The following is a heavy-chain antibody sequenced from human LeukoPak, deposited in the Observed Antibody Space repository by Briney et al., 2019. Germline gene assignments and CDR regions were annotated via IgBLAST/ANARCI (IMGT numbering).Heavy chain of an antibody. D-gene: IGHD5-12*01. J-gene: IGHJ4*02. CDR1: GGSFSGYY. CDR3: ARVEIKVATYFDY. CDR2: INHSGST. Sequence: SETLSLTCAVYGGSFSGYYWSWIRQPPGKGLEWIGEINHSGSTNYNPSLKSRVTISVDTSKNQFSLKLSSVTAADTAVYYCARVEIKVATYFDYWGQGTLVTVSS. V-gene: IGHV4-34*01.